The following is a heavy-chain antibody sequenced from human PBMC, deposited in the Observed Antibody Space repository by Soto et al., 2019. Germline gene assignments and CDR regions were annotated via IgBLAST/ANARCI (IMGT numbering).Heavy chain of an antibody. CDR3: ATVSYVGGTDY. CDR1: GVSISSFY. CDR2: IYSSEII. V-gene: IGHV4-4*07. J-gene: IGHJ4*02. D-gene: IGHD5-18*01. Sequence: QVQLQESGPGLVKASETLSLTCTVSGVSISSFYWSWIRQPAGKGLEWIGRIYSSEIINYNPSLKSRVTMSLDTSKNQFSLKLSSVTAADTAVYFCATVSYVGGTDYWGQGTLVTVSS.